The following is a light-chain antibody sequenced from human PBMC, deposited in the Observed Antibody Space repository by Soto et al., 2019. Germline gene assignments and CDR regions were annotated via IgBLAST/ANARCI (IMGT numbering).Light chain of an antibody. CDR1: QSISTY. CDR3: QESHRTPGT. CDR2: DIS. V-gene: IGKV1-39*01. Sequence: DIQMTQSPSSLSASVGDRVTITCRASQSISTYLNWYQQKPGKAPKLLISDISNLQDGVPSRFSGNGSGTDFNLIISSLQPEDFGAYYCQESHRTPGTFGQGTKVEIK. J-gene: IGKJ1*01.